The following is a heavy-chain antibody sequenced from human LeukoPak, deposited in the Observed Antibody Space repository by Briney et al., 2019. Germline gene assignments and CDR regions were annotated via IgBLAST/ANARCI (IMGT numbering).Heavy chain of an antibody. J-gene: IGHJ4*02. CDR2: IYYSGTT. V-gene: IGHV4-59*01. CDR3: ARDGYSGNDGL. D-gene: IGHD5-12*01. Sequence: SETLSLTCTVSGGSISTYYWNWIRQPPGKGLEWIGYIYYSGTTNYNPSLKSRVTISVDTSKNQFSLKLSSVTAADTAVYYCARDGYSGNDGLWGQGSLVTVSS. CDR1: GGSISTYY.